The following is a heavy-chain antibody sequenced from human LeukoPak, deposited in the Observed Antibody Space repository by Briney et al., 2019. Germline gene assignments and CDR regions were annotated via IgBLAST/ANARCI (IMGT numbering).Heavy chain of an antibody. V-gene: IGHV3-23*01. CDR1: EFDFSSHA. CDR3: ARDRVSSRSIFDY. CDR2: ISISGSKT. J-gene: IGHJ4*02. D-gene: IGHD6-13*01. Sequence: GGSLRLSCAASEFDFSSHAMTWVRQAPGKGLEWVSAISISGSKTYYADSVKGRFTISRDNSKNTLYLQMNSLRAEDTAVYYCARDRVSSRSIFDYWGQGTLVTVSS.